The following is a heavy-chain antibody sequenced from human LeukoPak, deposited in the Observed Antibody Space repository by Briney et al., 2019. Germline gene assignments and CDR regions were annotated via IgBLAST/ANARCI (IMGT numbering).Heavy chain of an antibody. CDR1: GYTFTSYD. J-gene: IGHJ6*02. D-gene: IGHD2-15*01. CDR3: ARGRAAPRYYYYGMDV. CDR2: MNPNSGNT. V-gene: IGHV1-8*01. Sequence: ASVKVSCKASGYTFTSYDINWVRQATGQGLEWMGWMNPNSGNTGYAQKFQGRVTMTRNTSISTAYMELSSLRSEDTAVYYCARGRAAPRYYYYGMDVWGQGTTVTVSS.